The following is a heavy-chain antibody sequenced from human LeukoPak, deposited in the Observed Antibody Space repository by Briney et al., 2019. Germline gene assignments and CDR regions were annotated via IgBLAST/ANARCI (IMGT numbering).Heavy chain of an antibody. CDR3: ARGGYGSGSYYNRLLDY. CDR2: IYHSGST. J-gene: IGHJ4*02. CDR1: GGSISSGGYS. D-gene: IGHD3-10*01. V-gene: IGHV4-30-2*01. Sequence: PSQTLSLTCAVSGGSISSGGYSWSWIRQPPGKGLEWIGYIYHSGSTYYNPSLKSRVTISVDRSKNQFSLKLSSVTAADTAVYYCARGGYGSGSYYNRLLDYWGQGTLVTVSS.